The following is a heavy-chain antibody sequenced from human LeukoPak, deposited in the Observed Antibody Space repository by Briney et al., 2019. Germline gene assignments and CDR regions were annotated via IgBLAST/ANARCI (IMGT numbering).Heavy chain of an antibody. CDR1: GVSISSGGYY. CDR2: IYHSGST. V-gene: IGHV4-30-2*01. CDR3: ARDRFIYGDYGSHHFDY. Sequence: PSETLSLTCTVSGVSISSGGYYWSWIRQPPGKGLEWIGYIYHSGSTYYNPSLKSRVTISVDRSKNQFSLKLSSVTAADTAVYYCARDRFIYGDYGSHHFDYWGQGTLVTVSS. D-gene: IGHD4-17*01. J-gene: IGHJ4*02.